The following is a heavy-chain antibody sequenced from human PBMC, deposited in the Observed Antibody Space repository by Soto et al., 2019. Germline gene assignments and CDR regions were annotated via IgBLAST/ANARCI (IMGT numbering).Heavy chain of an antibody. CDR2: INAGNGNT. J-gene: IGHJ6*02. Sequence: APLKVSCKASGYTLTSYAMHWVRQAPGQRLEWMGWINAGNGNTKYSQKFQGRVTITRDTSASAAYMELSSLRSEDTAVYYCARDRYYDILTGYEGMDVWGQGTTVTVSS. CDR3: ARDRYYDILTGYEGMDV. V-gene: IGHV1-3*01. D-gene: IGHD3-9*01. CDR1: GYTLTSYA.